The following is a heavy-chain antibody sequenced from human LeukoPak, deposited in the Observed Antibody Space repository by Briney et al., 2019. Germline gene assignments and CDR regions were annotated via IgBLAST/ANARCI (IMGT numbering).Heavy chain of an antibody. J-gene: IGHJ4*02. CDR1: GFTFSSYA. CDR2: IRSKAYGGTT. Sequence: GGSLRLSCAASGFTFSSYAVHWVRQAPGKGLEWVGFIRSKAYGGTTEYTASVKGRFTISRDDSKSIAYLQMNGLKTEDTAVYYCTRAVGATTDYFDYWGQGTLVTVSS. D-gene: IGHD1-26*01. V-gene: IGHV3-49*04. CDR3: TRAVGATTDYFDY.